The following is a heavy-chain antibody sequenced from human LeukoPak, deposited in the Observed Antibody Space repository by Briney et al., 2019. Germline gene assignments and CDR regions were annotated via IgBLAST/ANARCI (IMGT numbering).Heavy chain of an antibody. J-gene: IGHJ4*02. CDR2: INPNSGGT. CDR3: ARGKVGATTFDY. V-gene: IGHV1-2*02. D-gene: IGHD1-26*01. CDR1: GYTFTGYY. Sequence: GASVKVSCKASGYTFTGYYMHWVRQAPGQGLEWMGWINPNSGGTNYAQKFQGRVTITTDESTSTAYMELSSLRSEDTAVYYCARGKVGATTFDYWGQGTLVTVSS.